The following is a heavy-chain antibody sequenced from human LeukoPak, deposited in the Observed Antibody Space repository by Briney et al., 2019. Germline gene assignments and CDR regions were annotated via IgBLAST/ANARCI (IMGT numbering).Heavy chain of an antibody. D-gene: IGHD2-8*01. Sequence: GGSLRLSCASSGFTFSSFAITWVRQAPGKGLEWVSTVSGSAGRTAYTDSVRGRFTISRDTLKNTFYLQMNGVRAADTPLYYCAKNRGHCVDGVCHNYYYMDVWGRGTTVTVSS. J-gene: IGHJ6*03. V-gene: IGHV3-23*01. CDR2: VSGSAGRT. CDR1: GFTFSSFA. CDR3: AKNRGHCVDGVCHNYYYMDV.